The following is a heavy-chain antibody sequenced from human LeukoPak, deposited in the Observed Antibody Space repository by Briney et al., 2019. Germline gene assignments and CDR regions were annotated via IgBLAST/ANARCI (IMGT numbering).Heavy chain of an antibody. CDR1: GGTFSSYA. CDR3: ARAVPPSTNWFDP. D-gene: IGHD2-2*01. CDR2: IIPIFGTA. Sequence: ASVTVSCKASGGTFSSYAISWVRQAPGQGLEWMGGIIPIFGTANYAQKFQGRVTITTDESTSTAYMELSSLRSEDTAVYYCARAVPPSTNWFDPWGQGTLVTVSS. V-gene: IGHV1-69*05. J-gene: IGHJ5*02.